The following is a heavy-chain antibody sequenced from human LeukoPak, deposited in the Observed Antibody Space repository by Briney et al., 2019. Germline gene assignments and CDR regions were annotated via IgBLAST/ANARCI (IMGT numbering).Heavy chain of an antibody. CDR2: IYYSGST. D-gene: IGHD2-8*01. V-gene: IGHV4-59*12. J-gene: IGHJ3*02. CDR1: GGSISSYY. Sequence: PETLSLTCTVSGGSISSYYWSWTRQPPGKGLEWIGYIYYSGSTNYNPSLKSRVTISVDTSKNQFSLKLNSVTAADTAVYYCAREVLNAFDIWGQGTMVTVSS. CDR3: AREVLNAFDI.